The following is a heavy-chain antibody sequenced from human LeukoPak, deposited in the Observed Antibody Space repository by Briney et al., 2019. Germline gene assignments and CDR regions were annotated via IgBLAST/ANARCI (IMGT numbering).Heavy chain of an antibody. Sequence: ASVKVSCKASGYTFTGYYMHWVRQAPGHGLEWMGWINTHSGGTNYAQKFQGRVTMTRETSISTASMELSRMRSDDTAVYYCARVGRGYSYGYFDYWGQGTLVTVSS. CDR1: GYTFTGYY. V-gene: IGHV1-2*02. CDR3: ARVGRGYSYGYFDY. J-gene: IGHJ4*02. CDR2: INTHSGGT. D-gene: IGHD5-18*01.